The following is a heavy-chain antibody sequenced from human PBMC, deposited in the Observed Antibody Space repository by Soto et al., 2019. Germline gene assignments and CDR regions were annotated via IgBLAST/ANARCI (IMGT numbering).Heavy chain of an antibody. J-gene: IGHJ6*02. Sequence: ASVKVSCKASGYTFTSYGISWVRQAPGQGLEWMGWISAYNGNTNYAQKLQGRVTMTTDTSTSTAYMELRSLRSDDTAVYYCAREPSGSYSYYYYGMDVWGQGTTVTVSS. CDR2: ISAYNGNT. CDR3: AREPSGSYSYYYYGMDV. D-gene: IGHD3-10*01. CDR1: GYTFTSYG. V-gene: IGHV1-18*01.